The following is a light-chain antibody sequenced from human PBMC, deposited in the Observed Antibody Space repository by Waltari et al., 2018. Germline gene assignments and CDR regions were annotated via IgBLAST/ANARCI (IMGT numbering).Light chain of an antibody. J-gene: IGLJ2*01. Sequence: SVLTQPPSAPGTPGPKVAIPFSGTFSNIGNNTVNWYHQVPGTAPKLLIYNNNIQVPGVPDRFSCAKFGTSASLAISGLQSGDEAVYYCAAWDDSLDAYVVFGGGTKVTVL. CDR3: AAWDDSLDAYVV. V-gene: IGLV1-44*01. CDR2: NNN. CDR1: FSNIGNNT.